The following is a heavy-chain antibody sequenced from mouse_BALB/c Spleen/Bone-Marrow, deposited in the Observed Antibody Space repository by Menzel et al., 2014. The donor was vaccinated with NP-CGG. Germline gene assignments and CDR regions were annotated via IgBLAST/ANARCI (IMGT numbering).Heavy chain of an antibody. CDR1: GFTFTDYY. Sequence: EVKLVESGGGLVQPGGSLRLSCATSGFTFTDYYMNWVRQPPGKALEWLAFIRNKAYGYTTEYSASVKGRFTISRDNSQNILYLQMNTLRAEDSATYYCARDMGGLLLDSWGQGTPLSVSS. CDR3: ARDMGGLLLDS. V-gene: IGHV7-3*02. J-gene: IGHJ2*01. D-gene: IGHD1-1*01. CDR2: IRNKAYGYTT.